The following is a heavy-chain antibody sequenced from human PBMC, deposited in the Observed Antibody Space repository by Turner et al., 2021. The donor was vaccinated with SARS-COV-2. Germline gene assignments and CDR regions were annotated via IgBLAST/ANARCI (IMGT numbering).Heavy chain of an antibody. CDR1: GGSISTTHYY. J-gene: IGHJ4*02. Sequence: QLQLQESGPGVVKPSETRSLTCAVSGGSISTTHYYWGWIRQPPGEGLEWIGIVYYSGSTYYNPSLKSRVIISVDTSNNQLSLKLSSVTAADTAVYYCARHFRSAVAAVPFDFWGQGTLVTVSS. D-gene: IGHD6-19*01. V-gene: IGHV4-39*01. CDR2: VYYSGST. CDR3: ARHFRSAVAAVPFDF.